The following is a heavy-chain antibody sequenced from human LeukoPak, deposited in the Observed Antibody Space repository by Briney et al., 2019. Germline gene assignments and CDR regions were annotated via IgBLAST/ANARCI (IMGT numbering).Heavy chain of an antibody. CDR2: ISSSSSYI. Sequence: GGSLRLSCAASGFSFSSYWMNWVRQAPGKGLEWVSSISSSSSYIYYADSVKGRFTISRDNAKNSLYLQMNSLRAEDTAVYYCTTELPDAFDIWGQGTMVTVSS. J-gene: IGHJ3*02. D-gene: IGHD1-7*01. V-gene: IGHV3-21*01. CDR3: TTELPDAFDI. CDR1: GFSFSSYW.